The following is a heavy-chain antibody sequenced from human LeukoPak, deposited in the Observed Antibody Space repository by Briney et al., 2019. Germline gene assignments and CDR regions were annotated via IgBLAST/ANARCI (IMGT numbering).Heavy chain of an antibody. CDR1: GFTFDDYG. V-gene: IGHV3-20*04. D-gene: IGHD6-19*01. Sequence: GGSLRLSCAASGFTFDDYGLSWVRQAPGKGLEWVSTINWNGGSTGYADSVKGRFTISRDNAKNSLYLQMNSLRAEDTAVYYCAREMLAAVAAQSWGQGTLVTVSS. CDR2: INWNGGST. J-gene: IGHJ5*02. CDR3: AREMLAAVAAQS.